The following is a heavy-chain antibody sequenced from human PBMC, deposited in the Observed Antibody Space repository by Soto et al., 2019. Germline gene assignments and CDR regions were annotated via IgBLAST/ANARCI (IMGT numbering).Heavy chain of an antibody. J-gene: IGHJ4*02. CDR3: ARWEDYGDYFDY. D-gene: IGHD4-17*01. CDR2: IYYSGST. Sequence: TSETLSLTCTVSGGSISSYYWSWIRQPPGKGLEWIGYIYYSGSTNYNPSLKSRVTISVDTSKNQFSLKLSSVTAADTAVYYCARWEDYGDYFDYWGQGTLVTVS. V-gene: IGHV4-59*01. CDR1: GGSISSYY.